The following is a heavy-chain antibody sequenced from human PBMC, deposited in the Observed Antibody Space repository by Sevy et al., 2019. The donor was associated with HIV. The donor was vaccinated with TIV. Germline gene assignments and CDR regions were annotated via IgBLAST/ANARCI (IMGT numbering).Heavy chain of an antibody. J-gene: IGHJ4*02. CDR1: GFTFSSYW. CDR3: VAANTWEDY. V-gene: IGHV3-74*01. CDR2: VNSDGSST. D-gene: IGHD1-26*01. Sequence: GGSLRLSCSAYGFTFSSYWMHWVRQAPGKGLVWVSGVNSDGSSTNYANSVKGRFTISRDSAKNTLYLQMNSLRAEDTAVYFCVAANTWEDYWGQGTLVTVSS.